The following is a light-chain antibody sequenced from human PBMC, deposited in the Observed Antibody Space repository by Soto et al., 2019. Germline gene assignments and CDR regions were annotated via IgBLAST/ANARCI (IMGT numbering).Light chain of an antibody. CDR2: AAT. V-gene: IGKV1-39*01. Sequence: MQMTHSPSSLSTSVGDRVTITCRSSQRSNIYLKWYRQKPGKAPELLIYAATNLQSGAPSRFSGSGAGTDFTLTTSILFPQNTAYYFAQQCRHSCSFGHG. J-gene: IGKJ1*01. CDR3: QQCRHSCS. CDR1: QRSNIY.